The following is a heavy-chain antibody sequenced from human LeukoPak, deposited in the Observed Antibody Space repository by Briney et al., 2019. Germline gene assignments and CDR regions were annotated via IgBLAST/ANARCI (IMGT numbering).Heavy chain of an antibody. J-gene: IGHJ4*02. CDR2: ISSSSSYI. D-gene: IGHD2-2*01. CDR3: ARGYCSSTSCYPDY. Sequence: GGSLRLSCAASGFTFSSYSMNWVRQAPGKGLEWVSSISSSSSYIYYADSVKGRFTISRDNAKNSLYLQMNSPRAEDTAVYYCARGYCSSTSCYPDYWGQGTLVTVSS. V-gene: IGHV3-21*01. CDR1: GFTFSSYS.